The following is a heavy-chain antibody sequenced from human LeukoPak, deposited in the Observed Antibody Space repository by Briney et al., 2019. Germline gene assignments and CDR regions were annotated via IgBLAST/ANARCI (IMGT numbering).Heavy chain of an antibody. Sequence: SQTLSLTCTVSGGSTSSGSYYWSWIRQPAGKGLEWIGRIYTSGSTNYNPSLKSRVTISVDTSKNQFSLKLSSVTAADTAVYYCARELGQIDYWGQGTLVTVSS. CDR2: IYTSGST. V-gene: IGHV4-61*02. CDR3: ARELGQIDY. J-gene: IGHJ4*02. CDR1: GGSTSSGSYY.